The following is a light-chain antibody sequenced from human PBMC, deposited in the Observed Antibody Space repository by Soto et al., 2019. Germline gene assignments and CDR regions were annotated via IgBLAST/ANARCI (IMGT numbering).Light chain of an antibody. V-gene: IGKV1-5*01. CDR1: QSISNW. Sequence: DIQMTQSPSTLSASVGDRVTITCWASQSISNWLAWYQQKPGKAPNLLIYDASILESGVPSRFSGSGSGTEFTLTISSLQPDDFATYHCQQYSSSPDTFGQGTKVEIK. J-gene: IGKJ2*01. CDR3: QQYSSSPDT. CDR2: DAS.